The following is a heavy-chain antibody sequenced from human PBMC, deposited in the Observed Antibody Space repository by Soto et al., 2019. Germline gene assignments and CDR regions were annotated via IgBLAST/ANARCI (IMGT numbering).Heavy chain of an antibody. CDR1: GYTFTSYG. Sequence: QVQLVQSGAEVKKPGASVKVSCKASGYTFTSYGISWVRQAPGQGLEWMGWISAYNGNTNYAQKLQGRVTMTTDTSTSTAYMELRSLRSDDTAVYYCARVLGYYDFWSGYSPHYFDYWGQGTLVTVSS. V-gene: IGHV1-18*01. J-gene: IGHJ4*02. CDR2: ISAYNGNT. CDR3: ARVLGYYDFWSGYSPHYFDY. D-gene: IGHD3-3*01.